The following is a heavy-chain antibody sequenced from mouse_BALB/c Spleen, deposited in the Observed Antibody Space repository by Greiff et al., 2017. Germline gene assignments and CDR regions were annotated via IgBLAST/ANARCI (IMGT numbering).Heavy chain of an antibody. J-gene: IGHJ2*01. D-gene: IGHD2-2*01. CDR3: ARGGLRYFDY. Sequence: EVKLVGSWGGFVKPGGFLKTSCAASGFTFSSLAMSWGRQTPEKRPEWVASISSGGSTYYPDSVKGRFTISRDNARNILYLQMSSLRSEDTAMYYCARGGLRYFDYWGQGTTLTVSS. V-gene: IGHV5-6-5*01. CDR2: ISSGGST. CDR1: GFTFSSLA.